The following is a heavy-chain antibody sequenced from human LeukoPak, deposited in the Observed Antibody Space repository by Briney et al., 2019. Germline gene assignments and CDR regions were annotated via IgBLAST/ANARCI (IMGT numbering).Heavy chain of an antibody. Sequence: SETLSLTCAVYGGSFSGYYWSWIRQPPAKGLEWIGEINHSGSTNYNPSLKSRVTIAVDTSKNQFSLKLSSVTAADTAVYYCARGLGDTAMATPAFDIWGQGTMVTVSS. CDR3: ARGLGDTAMATPAFDI. D-gene: IGHD5-18*01. V-gene: IGHV4-34*01. CDR2: INHSGST. CDR1: GGSFSGYY. J-gene: IGHJ3*02.